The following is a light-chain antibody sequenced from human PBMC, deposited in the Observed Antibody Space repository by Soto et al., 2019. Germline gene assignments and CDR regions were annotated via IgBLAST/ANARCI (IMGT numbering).Light chain of an antibody. CDR1: QSISTY. V-gene: IGKV1-39*01. Sequence: DIQMTQSPSSLSASVGDRVTITCRASQSISTYLNWYQQKPEKAPKLLISGASTLQSGVPSRFSGRGSGTEFTLTISSLQSEDFAVYYCQQYNNWYTFGQGTKLEIK. J-gene: IGKJ2*01. CDR3: QQYNNWYT. CDR2: GAS.